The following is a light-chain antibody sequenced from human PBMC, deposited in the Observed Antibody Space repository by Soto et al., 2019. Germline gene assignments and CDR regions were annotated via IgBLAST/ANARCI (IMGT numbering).Light chain of an antibody. Sequence: QPVLTQSSSASASLGSSVKLTCTLSSAHSDYIIAWHQQQPGKAPRFLMKLVGTGTYNRGSGVPDRFSGSSSGADRYLTISNVQSEDEANYYCETWESNIHVAFGGGTKVTVL. CDR3: ETWESNIHVA. V-gene: IGLV4-60*03. J-gene: IGLJ2*01. CDR1: SAHSDYI. CDR2: LVGTGTY.